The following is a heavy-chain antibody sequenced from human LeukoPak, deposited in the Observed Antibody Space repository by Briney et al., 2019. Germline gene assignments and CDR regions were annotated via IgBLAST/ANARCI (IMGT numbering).Heavy chain of an antibody. CDR2: ISYDGSNK. Sequence: PGRSLRLSCAASGFTFSSYAMHWVRQAPGKGLEGGAVISYDGSNKYYADSVKGRFTISRDNSKNTLYLEMNSLRAEDTAVYYCARGYGSGSYLDYWGQGTLVTVSS. J-gene: IGHJ4*02. CDR1: GFTFSSYA. D-gene: IGHD3-10*01. V-gene: IGHV3-30*04. CDR3: ARGYGSGSYLDY.